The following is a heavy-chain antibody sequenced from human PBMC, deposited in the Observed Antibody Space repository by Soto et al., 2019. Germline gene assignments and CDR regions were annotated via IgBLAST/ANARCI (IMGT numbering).Heavy chain of an antibody. CDR3: ARGGYYDSSGSRNYYYYGMNV. D-gene: IGHD3-22*01. CDR2: MNPNSGNT. J-gene: IGHJ6*02. CDR1: GYTFTSYD. V-gene: IGHV1-8*01. Sequence: GASVKVSCKASGYTFTSYDINWVRQATGQGLEWMGWMNPNSGNTGYAQKFQGRVTMTRNTSISTAYMELSSLRSEDTAVYFCARGGYYDSSGSRNYYYYGMNVWGQGTTVTVSS.